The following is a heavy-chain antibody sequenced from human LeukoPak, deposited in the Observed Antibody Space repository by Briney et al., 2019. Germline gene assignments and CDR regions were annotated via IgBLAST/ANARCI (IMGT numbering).Heavy chain of an antibody. CDR3: ARGVRSSTYSYGFMNY. CDR1: GGSFSGYY. J-gene: IGHJ4*02. Sequence: PSETLSLTCAVYGGSFSGYYWSWIRQPPGKGLEGIGEINHSGSTNYNPSLKSRVTISVDTSKNQFSLKLNSVTAADTAVYYCARGVRSSTYSYGFMNYWGQGTLVTVSS. CDR2: INHSGST. D-gene: IGHD5-18*01. V-gene: IGHV4-34*01.